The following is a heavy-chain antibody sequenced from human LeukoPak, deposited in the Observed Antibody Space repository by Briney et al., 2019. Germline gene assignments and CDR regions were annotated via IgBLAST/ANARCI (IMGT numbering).Heavy chain of an antibody. J-gene: IGHJ4*02. CDR1: GFTFSSYS. CDR3: ARGEGYSYNFDY. V-gene: IGHV3-21*01. Sequence: GGSLRLSCAASGFTFSSYSMNWVRQAPGKGLEWVSSISSSSSYIYYADSVKGRFTISRDNAKNSLYLQMNSLRAEDTAVYYCARGEGYSYNFDYWGQGTLVTVSS. CDR2: ISSSSSYI. D-gene: IGHD5-18*01.